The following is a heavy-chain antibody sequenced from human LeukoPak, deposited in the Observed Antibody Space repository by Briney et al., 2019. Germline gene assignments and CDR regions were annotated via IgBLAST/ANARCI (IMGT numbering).Heavy chain of an antibody. CDR2: IYYSGST. V-gene: IGHV4-39*01. J-gene: IGHJ5*02. Sequence: SETLSLTCTVSGGSISSSSYYWGWLRQPPGKGLEWIGSIYYSGSTYYNPSLKSRVTISVDTSKNQFSLKLSSVTAADTAVYYCARHFLAMLAGHYLYNWFDPWGQGTLVTVSS. CDR3: ARHFLAMLAGHYLYNWFDP. D-gene: IGHD3-10*02. CDR1: GGSISSSSYY.